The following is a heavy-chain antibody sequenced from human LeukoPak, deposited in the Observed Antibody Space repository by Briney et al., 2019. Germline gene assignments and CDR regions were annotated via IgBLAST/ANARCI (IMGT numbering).Heavy chain of an antibody. CDR2: IYSDGRT. CDR1: GFTVGNKY. Sequence: GGSLRLSCAASGFTVGNKYMSWVRQAPGKGLEWVSTIYSDGRTYYADSVKGRFTISRDNSKNTLYLQVNSLRAEGTAVYYCARGYYDSSGYNTFDYWGQGTLVTVSS. J-gene: IGHJ4*02. V-gene: IGHV3-53*01. CDR3: ARGYYDSSGYNTFDY. D-gene: IGHD3-22*01.